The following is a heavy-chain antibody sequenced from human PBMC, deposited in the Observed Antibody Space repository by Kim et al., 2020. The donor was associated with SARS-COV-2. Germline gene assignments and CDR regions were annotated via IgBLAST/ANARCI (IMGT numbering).Heavy chain of an antibody. D-gene: IGHD3-10*01. Sequence: SGPTLVNPTQTLTLTCTFSGFSLSTSGMCVSWIRQPPGKALEWLARIDWDDDKYYSTSLKTRLTISKDTSKNQVVLTMTNMDPVDTATYYCARGFFGSDGGGGNYYYGMDVWGQGTTVTVSS. CDR1: GFSLSTSGMC. J-gene: IGHJ6*02. CDR2: IDWDDDK. V-gene: IGHV2-70*11. CDR3: ARGFFGSDGGGGNYYYGMDV.